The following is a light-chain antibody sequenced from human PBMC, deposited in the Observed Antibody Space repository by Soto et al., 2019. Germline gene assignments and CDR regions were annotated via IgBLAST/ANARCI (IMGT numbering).Light chain of an antibody. J-gene: IGKJ5*01. Sequence: DIQMTQSTSNLSASVGDRVTITCRASQSISSWLAWYQQRPGRAPKLLIFDASNLEGGVPSRFSGSASGTEFTLTISSLQPDDFASYYCHQYSTYPITFGQGTRLEIK. CDR1: QSISSW. V-gene: IGKV1-5*01. CDR2: DAS. CDR3: HQYSTYPIT.